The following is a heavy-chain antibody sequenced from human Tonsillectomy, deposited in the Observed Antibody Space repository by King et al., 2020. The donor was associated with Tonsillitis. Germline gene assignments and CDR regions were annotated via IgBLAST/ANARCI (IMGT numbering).Heavy chain of an antibody. CDR2: ISPYNGNT. V-gene: IGHV1-18*01. J-gene: IGHJ6*03. D-gene: IGHD2-2*01. CDR1: GYPFPRYA. Sequence: QLVQSGAEVKKPGASVKVSCKASGYPFPRYAISWVRQAPGQGLEWMGWISPYNGNTDYAQKLQDRITMTTDTSTSTAYMELRSLRSDDTAVYYCARDPRQCSSSSCYGKFYSYYYLDVWGKGTTVTVSS. CDR3: ARDPRQCSSSSCYGKFYSYYYLDV.